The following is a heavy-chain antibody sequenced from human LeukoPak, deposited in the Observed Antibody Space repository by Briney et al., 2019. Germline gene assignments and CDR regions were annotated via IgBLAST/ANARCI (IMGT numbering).Heavy chain of an antibody. J-gene: IGHJ4*02. V-gene: IGHV3-30*18. CDR2: ISYDGSNK. CDR3: AKDGGYSSDY. CDR1: GFTFSSYG. D-gene: IGHD6-13*01. Sequence: PGGSLRLSCAASGFTFSSYGMHWVRQAPGKGLEWVAVISYDGSNKYYADSVKGRFTISRDNSKNTLYLQMNSLRAEDTAVYYCAKDGGYSSDYWGQGTLVTVSS.